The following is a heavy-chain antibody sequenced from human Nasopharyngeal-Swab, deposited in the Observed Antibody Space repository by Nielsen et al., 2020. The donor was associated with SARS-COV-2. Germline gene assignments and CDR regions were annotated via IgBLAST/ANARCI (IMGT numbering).Heavy chain of an antibody. V-gene: IGHV4-59*01. CDR3: ARGYCSGGSCYRYYYYYYMDV. J-gene: IGHJ6*03. D-gene: IGHD2-15*01. Sequence: WLRQPPGKGLEWIGYIYYSGSTKYNPSLKSRVTKSVDTSKNQFSLKLSSVTAADTAVYYCARGYCSGGSCYRYYYYYYMDVWGKGTTVTVSS. CDR2: IYYSGST.